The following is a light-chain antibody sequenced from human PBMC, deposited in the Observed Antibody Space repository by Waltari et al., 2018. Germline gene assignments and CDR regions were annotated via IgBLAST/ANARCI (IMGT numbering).Light chain of an antibody. CDR1: QSVLYSSNNKNN. Sequence: DIVMTQSPDSLAVSLGARATFNCKSGQSVLYSSNNKNNLAWYQQKPGQPPKLFIYWASTRESGVPDRFSGSGSGTDFTLTISSLQAEDVAVYYCQQYYTTPLTFGGGTKVEIK. CDR2: WAS. CDR3: QQYYTTPLT. J-gene: IGKJ4*01. V-gene: IGKV4-1*01.